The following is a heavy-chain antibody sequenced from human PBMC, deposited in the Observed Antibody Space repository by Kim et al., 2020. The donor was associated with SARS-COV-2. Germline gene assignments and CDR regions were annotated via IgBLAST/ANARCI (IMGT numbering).Heavy chain of an antibody. J-gene: IGHJ6*02. D-gene: IGHD1-7*01. Sequence: SETLSLTCTVSGGSISSYYWSWIRQPPGKGLEWIGYIYYSGSTNYNPSLKSRVTISVDTSKNQFSLKLSSVTAADTAVYYCARTWITGTTVYGMDVWGQGTTVTVSS. CDR2: IYYSGST. CDR3: ARTWITGTTVYGMDV. V-gene: IGHV4-59*01. CDR1: GGSISSYY.